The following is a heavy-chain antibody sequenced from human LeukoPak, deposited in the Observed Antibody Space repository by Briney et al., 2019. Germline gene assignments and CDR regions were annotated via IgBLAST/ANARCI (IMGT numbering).Heavy chain of an antibody. CDR2: SSWNSGSI. Sequence: GGSLRLSCAASGFTFDDYAMHWVRQAPGKGLEWVSGSSWNSGSIGYADSVKGRFTISRDNAKNSLYLQMNSLRAEDTAVYYCARRHYCSGGSCYWAFDYWGQGTLVTVSS. CDR1: GFTFDDYA. J-gene: IGHJ4*02. V-gene: IGHV3-9*01. D-gene: IGHD2-15*01. CDR3: ARRHYCSGGSCYWAFDY.